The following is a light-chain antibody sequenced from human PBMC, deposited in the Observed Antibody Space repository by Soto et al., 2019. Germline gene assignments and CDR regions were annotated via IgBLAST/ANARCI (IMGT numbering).Light chain of an antibody. CDR2: SAS. CDR3: QQNYITPIT. CDR1: QSISSY. V-gene: IGKV1-39*01. J-gene: IGKJ5*01. Sequence: DIQMTQSPSSLSASVGARVTITCRASQSISSYLNWYQQKPGKAPKLLIYSASNLQGGVPSRFSGSGSGTDFTLTIGSLQPEDFATYYCQQNYITPITFGRGTRLEIK.